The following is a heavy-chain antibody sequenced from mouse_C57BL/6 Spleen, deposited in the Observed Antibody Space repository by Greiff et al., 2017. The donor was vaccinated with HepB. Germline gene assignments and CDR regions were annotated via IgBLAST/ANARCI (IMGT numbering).Heavy chain of an antibody. CDR2: INPSNGGT. Sequence: QVQLQQSGTELVKPGASVKLSCKASGYTFTSYWMHWVKQRPGQGLEWIGHINPSNGGTNYNEKFKSKATLTVDKSSSTAYMQLSSLTSEDSAVYYCARRRTVTVSYWYFDVWGTETTVTVAS. CDR1: GYTFTSYW. CDR3: ARRRTVTVSYWYFDV. D-gene: IGHD6-2*01. V-gene: IGHV1-53*01. J-gene: IGHJ1*03.